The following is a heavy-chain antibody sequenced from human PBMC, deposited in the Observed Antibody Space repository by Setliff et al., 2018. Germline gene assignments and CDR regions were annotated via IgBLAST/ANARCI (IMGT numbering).Heavy chain of an antibody. D-gene: IGHD4-17*01. Sequence: SETLSLTCAVYGGSFSGYYWTWIRQPPGKGLEWIGEINHSGSSNNNPSLKGRVSISVDTSKKQFYLKLTSVTAADTAVYYCARYGTEYGDYEIPGDVWGKGTTVTVSA. CDR2: INHSGSS. V-gene: IGHV4-34*01. J-gene: IGHJ6*04. CDR3: ARYGTEYGDYEIPGDV. CDR1: GGSFSGYY.